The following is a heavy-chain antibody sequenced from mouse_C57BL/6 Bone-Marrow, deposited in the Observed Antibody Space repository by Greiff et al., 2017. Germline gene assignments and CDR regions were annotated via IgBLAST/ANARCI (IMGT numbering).Heavy chain of an antibody. V-gene: IGHV1-55*01. D-gene: IGHD2-5*01. J-gene: IGHJ1*03. Sequence: QAQLKQPGAELVKPGASVKMSCKASGYTFTSYWITWVKQRPGQGLEWIGDIYPGSGSTNYNEKFKSKATLTVDTSASTAYMQLSSLTSEDSAVYYCARTYYSNYWYFDVWGTGTTVTVSS. CDR2: IYPGSGST. CDR3: ARTYYSNYWYFDV. CDR1: GYTFTSYW.